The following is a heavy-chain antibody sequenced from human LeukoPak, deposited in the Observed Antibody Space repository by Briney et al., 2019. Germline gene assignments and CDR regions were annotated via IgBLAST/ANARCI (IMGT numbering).Heavy chain of an antibody. J-gene: IGHJ1*01. D-gene: IGHD3-9*01. CDR3: TTMGRATYYDILTGGPY. CDR1: GFTFSNAW. CDR2: IKSKTDGGTT. Sequence: GGSLRLSCAASGFTFSNAWMSWVRQAPGKGLEWVGRIKSKTDGGTTDYAAPVKGRFTISRDDSKNTLYLQVNSLKTEDTAVYYCTTMGRATYYDILTGGPYWGQGTLVTVSS. V-gene: IGHV3-15*01.